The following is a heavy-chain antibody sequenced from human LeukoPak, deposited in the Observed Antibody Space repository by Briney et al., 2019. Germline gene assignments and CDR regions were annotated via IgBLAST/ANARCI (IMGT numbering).Heavy chain of an antibody. D-gene: IGHD2-15*01. CDR2: ISWSGSSI. CDR1: GFTFDDCA. J-gene: IGHJ4*02. CDR3: ARGYGIDY. V-gene: IGHV3-9*01. Sequence: GGSLRLSCTASGFTFDDCAMHWVRQAPGKGLEWVSGISWSGSSIGYADSVKGRFTISRDNAKNTLYLQMNSLRAEDTAVYYCARGYGIDYWGQGTLVTVSS.